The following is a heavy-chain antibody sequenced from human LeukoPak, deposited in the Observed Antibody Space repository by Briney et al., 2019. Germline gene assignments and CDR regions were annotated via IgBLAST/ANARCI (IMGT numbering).Heavy chain of an antibody. V-gene: IGHV4-34*01. Sequence: SETLSLTCAVYGGSFSGYYWSWIRQPPGKGLEWIGEINHSGSTNYNPSLKSRVTISVDTSKNQFSLKLSSVTAADTAVYYCARSTPSKKVARPYYFDYWGQGTLVTVSS. CDR3: ARSTPSKKVARPYYFDY. CDR2: INHSGST. J-gene: IGHJ4*02. CDR1: GGSFSGYY. D-gene: IGHD5-12*01.